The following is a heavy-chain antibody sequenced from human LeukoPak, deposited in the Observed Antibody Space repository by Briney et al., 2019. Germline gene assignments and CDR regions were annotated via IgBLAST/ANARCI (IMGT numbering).Heavy chain of an antibody. CDR1: GYTLTELS. CDR3: ARADCSGGSCYSTFDY. CDR2: INPSGGST. V-gene: IGHV1-46*01. D-gene: IGHD2-15*01. Sequence: ASVKVSCKVSGYTLTELSMHWVRQAPGQGLEWMGIINPSGGSTSYAQKFQGRVTMTRDTSTSTVYMELSSLRSEDTAVYYCARADCSGGSCYSTFDYWGQGTLVTVSS. J-gene: IGHJ4*02.